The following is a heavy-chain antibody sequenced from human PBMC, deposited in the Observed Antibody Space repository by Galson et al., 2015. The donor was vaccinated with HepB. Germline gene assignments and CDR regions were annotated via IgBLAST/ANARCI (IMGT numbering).Heavy chain of an antibody. D-gene: IGHD3-10*01. CDR2: INWNGGST. V-gene: IGHV3-20*04. Sequence: SLRLSCAASGFTFDDYGMSWVRQAPGKGLEWVSGINWNGGSTGYADSVKGRFTISRDNAKNSLYLQMNSLRAEDTALYYCARSKRPAKYYYGSGSSRGEAFDIWGQGTMVTVSS. CDR1: GFTFDDYG. J-gene: IGHJ3*02. CDR3: ARSKRPAKYYYGSGSSRGEAFDI.